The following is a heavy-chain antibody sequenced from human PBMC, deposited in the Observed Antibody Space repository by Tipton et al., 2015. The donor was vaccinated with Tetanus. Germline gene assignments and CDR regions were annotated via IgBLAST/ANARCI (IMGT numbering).Heavy chain of an antibody. CDR3: TSDRDGDYAAFDY. CDR2: ISWNSGSI. Sequence: SLRLSCAASGFTFDDYAMHWVRQAPGKGLEWVSGISWNSGSIGYADSVKGRFTISRDNAKNSLYLQMNSLRAEDTAVYYCTSDRDGDYAAFDYWGQGTLVTVSS. V-gene: IGHV3-9*01. D-gene: IGHD4-17*01. J-gene: IGHJ4*02. CDR1: GFTFDDYA.